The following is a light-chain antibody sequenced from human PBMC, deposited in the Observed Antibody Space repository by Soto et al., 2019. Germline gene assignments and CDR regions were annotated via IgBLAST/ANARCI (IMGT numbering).Light chain of an antibody. CDR2: EVS. CDR1: SSDVGDYNY. Sequence: QSALTQPPSASGSPGQSVTISCTGTSSDVGDYNYVSWYQQHPGKAPKLMLYEVSKRPSGVPDRFSGSKSGNTASLTVSGRQAEDEADYCCSSYAGSLYVFGTGTKLTVL. J-gene: IGLJ1*01. CDR3: SSYAGSLYV. V-gene: IGLV2-8*01.